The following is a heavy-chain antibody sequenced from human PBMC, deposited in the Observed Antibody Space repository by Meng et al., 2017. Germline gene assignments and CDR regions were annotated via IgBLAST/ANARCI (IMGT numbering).Heavy chain of an antibody. CDR3: ARMGIAVAGTLGWEDY. J-gene: IGHJ4*02. D-gene: IGHD6-19*01. CDR1: GYTFTSYA. CDR2: INTNTGNP. V-gene: IGHV7-4-1*02. Sequence: GELVELWSGLKKPGASVKVSCKASGYTFTSYAMNWVRQAPGQGLEWMGWINTNTGNPTYAQGFTGRFVFSLDTSVSTAYLQISSLKAEDTAVYYCARMGIAVAGTLGWEDYWGQGTLVTVSS.